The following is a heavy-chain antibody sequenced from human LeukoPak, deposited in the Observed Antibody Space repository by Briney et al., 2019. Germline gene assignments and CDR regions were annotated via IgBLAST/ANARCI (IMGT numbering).Heavy chain of an antibody. Sequence: GGSLRLSCAASGFAIVDHFMHWVRQTPGKGLKWVSTINGVGATFYADSVKGRFSISRDRSKNTFHLQMNSLRAEDTAVYSRARCGVQGYMDVWGKGTTVAVSS. CDR2: INGVGAT. CDR1: GFAIVDHF. CDR3: ARCGVQGYMDV. J-gene: IGHJ6*03. V-gene: IGHV3-23*01. D-gene: IGHD1-26*01.